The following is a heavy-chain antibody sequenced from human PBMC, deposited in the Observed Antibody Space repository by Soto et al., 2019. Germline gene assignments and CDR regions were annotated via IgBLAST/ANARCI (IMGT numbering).Heavy chain of an antibody. Sequence: EVQLLEAGGDLIQPGGSLRLSCAASGFTFSSYTMTWVRQAPGKGLEWGSAINGGGGSTYYADSVKGRFTISRDNSKDTLYLQMNTLRAEDTAVYYCAKDKVCSGGSCYYDYWGQGPLVTVSS. CDR3: AKDKVCSGGSCYYDY. CDR2: INGGGGST. D-gene: IGHD2-15*01. CDR1: GFTFSSYT. J-gene: IGHJ4*02. V-gene: IGHV3-23*01.